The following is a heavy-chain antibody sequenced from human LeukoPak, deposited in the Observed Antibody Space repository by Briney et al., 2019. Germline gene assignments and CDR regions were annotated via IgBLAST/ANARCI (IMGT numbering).Heavy chain of an antibody. V-gene: IGHV3-30*01. CDR3: ARAGTLFWSGYPYYFDY. CDR1: GFTFSSYA. Sequence: GGSLRLSCAASGFTFSSYAMHWVRQAPGKGLEGVAVISYDGSNKYYADSVKGRFTISRDNSKNTLYLQMNSLRAEDTAVYYCARAGTLFWSGYPYYFDYWGQGTLVTVSS. J-gene: IGHJ4*02. D-gene: IGHD3-3*01. CDR2: ISYDGSNK.